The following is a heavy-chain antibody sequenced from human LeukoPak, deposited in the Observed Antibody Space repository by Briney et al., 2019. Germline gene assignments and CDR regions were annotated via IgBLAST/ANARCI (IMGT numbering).Heavy chain of an antibody. J-gene: IGHJ4*02. V-gene: IGHV3-30-3*02. CDR1: GFTFSSYA. CDR3: AKQLGYCSDGSCYFPY. D-gene: IGHD2-15*01. Sequence: GGSLRLSCAASGFTFSSYAMHWVRQAPGKGLEWVAVISYDGSNKYYADSVQGRFTISRDNYKSTLCLQMNSLRAEDTAVYYCAKQLGYCSDGSCYFPYWGQGTLVTVSS. CDR2: ISYDGSNK.